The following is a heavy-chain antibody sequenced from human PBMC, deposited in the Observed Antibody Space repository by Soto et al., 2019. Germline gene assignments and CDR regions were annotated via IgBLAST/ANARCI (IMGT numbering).Heavy chain of an antibody. CDR1: GYTFTSYD. CDR3: ARGQLRYFDWLEPYGMDV. V-gene: IGHV1-8*01. D-gene: IGHD3-9*01. J-gene: IGHJ6*02. Sequence: GASVKVSFKASGYTFTSYDINWLRQATGQGLEWMGWMNPNSGNTGYAQKFQGRVTMTRNTSISTAYMELSSLRSEDTAVYYCARGQLRYFDWLEPYGMDVWGQGTTVTVSS. CDR2: MNPNSGNT.